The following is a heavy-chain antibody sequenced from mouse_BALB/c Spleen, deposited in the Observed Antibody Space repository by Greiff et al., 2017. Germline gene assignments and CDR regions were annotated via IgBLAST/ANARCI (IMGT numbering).Heavy chain of an antibody. CDR3: ARGDDGYYYFDY. Sequence: VQLQQSGPELMKPGASVKISCKASGYSFTSYYMHWVKQSHGKSLEWIGYIDPFNGGTSYNQKFKGKATLTVDKSSSTAYMHLSSLTSEDSAVYYCARGDDGYYYFDYWGQGTTLTVSS. CDR2: IDPFNGGT. V-gene: IGHV1S135*01. CDR1: GYSFTSYY. J-gene: IGHJ2*01. D-gene: IGHD2-3*01.